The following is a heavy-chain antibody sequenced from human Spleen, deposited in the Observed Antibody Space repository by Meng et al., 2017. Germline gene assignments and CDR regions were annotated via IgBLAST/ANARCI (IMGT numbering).Heavy chain of an antibody. CDR2: ISSSGSTI. Sequence: GESLKISCAASGFTFSSYEMNWVRQAPGKGLEWVSYISSSGSTIYYADSVKGRFTISRDNAKNTVYLQMDSLRSEDTAVYYCAKTACRSSGYYCLGVWGQGTLVTVSS. CDR1: GFTFSSYE. D-gene: IGHD3-22*01. J-gene: IGHJ4*02. CDR3: AKTACRSSGYYCLGV. V-gene: IGHV3-48*03.